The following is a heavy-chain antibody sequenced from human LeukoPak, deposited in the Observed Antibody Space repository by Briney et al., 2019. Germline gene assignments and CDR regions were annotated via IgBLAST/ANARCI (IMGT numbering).Heavy chain of an antibody. CDR3: AGGGVTMVRGVIAY. J-gene: IGHJ4*02. V-gene: IGHV4-39*01. CDR1: GGSISSSSYY. CDR2: IYYSGST. D-gene: IGHD3-10*01. Sequence: SETLSLTCTVSGGSISSSSYYWGWIRQPPGKGLEWIGSIYYSGSTYYNPSLKSRVTISVDTSKNQFSLKLSSVTAADTAVYYCAGGGVTMVRGVIAYWGQGTLVTVSS.